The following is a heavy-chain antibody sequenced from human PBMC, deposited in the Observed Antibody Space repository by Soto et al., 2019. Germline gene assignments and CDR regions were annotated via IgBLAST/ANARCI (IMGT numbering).Heavy chain of an antibody. Sequence: SETLSLTCTVSGGSISSAPSYWAWIRQPPGKGLEWIGHIFYDGRTTYSPSLRSRVSISADTSKNQFSLKLSSMTAADAAVYFCVGLKSGTILSNWGQGTLVTVSS. D-gene: IGHD6-13*01. V-gene: IGHV4-39*01. CDR3: VGLKSGTILSN. J-gene: IGHJ4*02. CDR1: GGSISSAPSY. CDR2: IFYDGRT.